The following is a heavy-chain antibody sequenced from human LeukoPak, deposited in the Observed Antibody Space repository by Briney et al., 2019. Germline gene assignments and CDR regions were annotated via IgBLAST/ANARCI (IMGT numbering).Heavy chain of an antibody. CDR3: ARDPDKYSSSSGGY. D-gene: IGHD6-6*01. V-gene: IGHV1-69*13. CDR2: IIPIFGTA. CDR1: GGTFISYA. Sequence: SVKVSCKASGGTFISYAISWVRQAPGQGLEWMGGIIPIFGTANYAQKFQGRVTITADESTSTAYMELSSLRSEDTAVYYCARDPDKYSSSSGGYWGQGTLVTVSS. J-gene: IGHJ4*02.